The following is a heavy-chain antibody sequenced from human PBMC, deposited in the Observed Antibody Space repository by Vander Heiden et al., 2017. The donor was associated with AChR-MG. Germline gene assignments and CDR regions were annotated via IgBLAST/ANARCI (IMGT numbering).Heavy chain of an antibody. Sequence: QLQLQESGPGLVQPSETLSLPCTVSGGSISSSSYYWGWIRQPPGKGLEWIGSIYYSGSTYYNPSLKSRVTISVDTSKNQFSLKLSSVTAADTAVYYCARTQLLWFGESEDAFDIWGQGTMVTVSS. CDR2: IYYSGST. D-gene: IGHD3-10*01. CDR1: GGSISSSSYY. J-gene: IGHJ3*02. V-gene: IGHV4-39*01. CDR3: ARTQLLWFGESEDAFDI.